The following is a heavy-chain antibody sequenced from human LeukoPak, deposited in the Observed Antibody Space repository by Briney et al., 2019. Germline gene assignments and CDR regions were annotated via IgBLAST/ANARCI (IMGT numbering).Heavy chain of an antibody. Sequence: GASVKVSCKASGYTFTSYAMNWVRQAPGQGLEWMGWINTNTGNPTYAQGFTGRFVFSLDTSVSTAYLQISSLKAGDTAVYYCAREAVDTRDVLGYFDWAWWFDPWGQGTLVTVSS. CDR2: INTNTGNP. CDR1: GYTFTSYA. D-gene: IGHD3-9*01. CDR3: AREAVDTRDVLGYFDWAWWFDP. V-gene: IGHV7-4-1*02. J-gene: IGHJ5*02.